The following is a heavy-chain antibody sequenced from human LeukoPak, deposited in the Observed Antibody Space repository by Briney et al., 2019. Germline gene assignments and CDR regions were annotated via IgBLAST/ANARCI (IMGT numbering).Heavy chain of an antibody. J-gene: IGHJ4*02. V-gene: IGHV1-46*01. D-gene: IGHD1-7*01. CDR2: INPSGGST. CDR3: ARDTLRTGTTRGLFDY. CDR1: GYTFTSYY. Sequence: ASVTVSCKASGYTFTSYYMHWVRQAPGQGLEWMGIINPSGGSTSYAQKFQGRVTMTRDISTSTVYMELSSLRSEDTAVYYCARDTLRTGTTRGLFDYWGQGTLVTVSS.